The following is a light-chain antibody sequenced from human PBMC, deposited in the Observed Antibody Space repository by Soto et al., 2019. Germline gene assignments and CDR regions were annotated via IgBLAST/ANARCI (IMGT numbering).Light chain of an antibody. CDR3: QQSYSTPYT. Sequence: DIQMTQSQSSLSASVGDRVTITCRASQSISSYLNWYQQKPGKAPKLLIYAASSLQSGVPSRFSGSGSGTDFTLTISSLQPEDFATYYCQQSYSTPYTVGQGTKVDSK. J-gene: IGKJ2*01. V-gene: IGKV1-39*01. CDR1: QSISSY. CDR2: AAS.